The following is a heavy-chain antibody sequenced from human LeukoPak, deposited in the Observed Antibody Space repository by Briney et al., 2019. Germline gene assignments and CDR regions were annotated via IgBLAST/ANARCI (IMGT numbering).Heavy chain of an antibody. CDR3: AKATGGYALMDY. CDR1: GFTFGTYQ. J-gene: IGHJ4*02. Sequence: PGGSLSLSCAASGFTFGTYQMNWVRQAPGKGLEWVSLISWDGGSTYYADSVKGRFTISRDNSKNSLYLQMNSLRTEDTALYYCAKATGGYALMDYWGQGTLVTVSS. V-gene: IGHV3-43*01. D-gene: IGHD3-22*01. CDR2: ISWDGGST.